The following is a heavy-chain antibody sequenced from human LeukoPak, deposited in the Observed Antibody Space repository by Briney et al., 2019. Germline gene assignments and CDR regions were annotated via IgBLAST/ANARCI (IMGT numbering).Heavy chain of an antibody. CDR1: DDSITMYY. CDR2: IHYTGNT. CDR3: VRESAGTGFSY. J-gene: IGHJ4*02. V-gene: IGHV4-59*01. Sequence: PSETLSLTCTVSDDSITMYYWSWIRQPPWKGPEWIGYIHYTGNTNYNPSLKSRVTISVDTSKNQFSLKLNSVTAADTAVYYCVRESAGTGFSYWGQGTLVTVSS. D-gene: IGHD6-13*01.